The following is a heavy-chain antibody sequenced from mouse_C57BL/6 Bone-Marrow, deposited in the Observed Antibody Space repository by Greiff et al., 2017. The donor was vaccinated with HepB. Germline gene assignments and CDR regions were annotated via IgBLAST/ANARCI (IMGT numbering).Heavy chain of an antibody. Sequence: QVQLQQSGPELVKPGASVKISCKASGYAFSSSWMNWVKQRPGKGLEWIGRIYPGDGDTNYNGKFKGKATLTADKSSSTAYMQLSSLTSEDSAVYFWARAENLLLRGYFDVWGTGTTVTVSS. CDR3: ARAENLLLRGYFDV. D-gene: IGHD1-1*01. J-gene: IGHJ1*03. V-gene: IGHV1-82*01. CDR1: GYAFSSSW. CDR2: IYPGDGDT.